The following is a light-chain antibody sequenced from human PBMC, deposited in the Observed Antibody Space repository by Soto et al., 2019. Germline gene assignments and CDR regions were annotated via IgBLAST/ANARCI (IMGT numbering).Light chain of an antibody. CDR2: GAS. J-gene: IGKJ1*01. CDR1: QSISNN. CDR3: QQYSNWPRT. V-gene: IGKV3-15*01. Sequence: EIVMTQSPATLSVSPGERATLSCRAGQSISNNLAWYQQNPGQAPRLLIYGASTRATGIPARFTGSGSGTEFTLTISSLQSEDFAVYYCQQYSNWPRTFGQGTKV.